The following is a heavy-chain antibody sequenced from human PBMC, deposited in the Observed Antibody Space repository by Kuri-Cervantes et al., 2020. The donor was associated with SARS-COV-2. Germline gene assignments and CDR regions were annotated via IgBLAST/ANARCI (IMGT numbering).Heavy chain of an antibody. CDR3: ARQGGRNGIDY. CDR2: IYYSGST. Sequence: GSLRLSCTVSGGSISSSSYYWGWIRQPPGKGLEWIGSIYYSGSTYYNPSLKSRVTISVDTSKNQFSLKLSSVTAADTAVYYCARQGGRNGIDYWGQGILVTVSS. J-gene: IGHJ4*02. D-gene: IGHD1-26*01. CDR1: GGSISSSSYY. V-gene: IGHV4-39*01.